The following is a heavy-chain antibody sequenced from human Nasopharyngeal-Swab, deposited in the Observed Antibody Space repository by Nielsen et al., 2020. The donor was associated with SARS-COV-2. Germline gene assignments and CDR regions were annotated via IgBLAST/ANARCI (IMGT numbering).Heavy chain of an antibody. J-gene: IGHJ6*03. D-gene: IGHD3-16*02. V-gene: IGHV3-7*03. CDR2: IKQDGSEK. CDR1: GFSFSTYW. Sequence: GVLRLSCAASGFSFSTYWMTWVRQAPGKGLEWVANIKQDGSEKYYVDSVKGRLTVSRDNPKNLLYLQVNSLRAEDTAVYYCARQGVFVPAYFHQYYMDVWGKGTTVTVSS. CDR3: ARQGVFVPAYFHQYYMDV.